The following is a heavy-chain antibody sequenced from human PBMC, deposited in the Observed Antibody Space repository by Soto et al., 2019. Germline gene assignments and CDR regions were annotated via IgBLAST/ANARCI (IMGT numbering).Heavy chain of an antibody. D-gene: IGHD6-6*01. CDR2: INAGNGNT. V-gene: IGHV1-3*01. CDR3: ARDQGSSLSFDY. CDR1: GYTFTSYS. J-gene: IGHJ4*02. Sequence: ASVKVSCKASGYTFTSYSMHWVRQAPGQRLEWMGWINAGNGNTKYSQKFQGRVTITRDTSASTAYMELSSLRSEDTAVYYCARDQGSSLSFDYWGQGTLVTVSS.